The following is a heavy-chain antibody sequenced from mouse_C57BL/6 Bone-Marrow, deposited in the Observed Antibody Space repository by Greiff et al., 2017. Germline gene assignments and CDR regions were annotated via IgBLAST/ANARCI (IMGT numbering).Heavy chain of an antibody. CDR3: ALRGY. J-gene: IGHJ2*01. Sequence: VQLQQSGPELVKPGASVKISCKASGYTFTDYYMNWVKQSHGKSLEWIGDINPNNGGTSFNQKFKGKATLTVDKSSSTAYMELRSLTSEDSAVYYCALRGYWGQGTTLTDSS. D-gene: IGHD3-2*02. CDR2: INPNNGGT. V-gene: IGHV1-26*01. CDR1: GYTFTDYY.